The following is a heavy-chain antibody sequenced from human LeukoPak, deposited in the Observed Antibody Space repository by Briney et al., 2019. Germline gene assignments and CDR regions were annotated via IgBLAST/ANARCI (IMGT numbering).Heavy chain of an antibody. CDR2: IWYDGSSN. D-gene: IGHD1-26*01. V-gene: IGHV3-33*01. CDR3: ARDLKLSGSYYRIHEINDY. CDR1: GFTFSSYG. J-gene: IGHJ4*02. Sequence: GGSLRLSCAASGFTFSSYGMHWVRQAPGKGLEWVAVIWYDGSSNYYADSVKGRFTISRDNSKNTLYLQMNSLRAEATAVYYCARDLKLSGSYYRIHEINDYWGQGTLVTVSS.